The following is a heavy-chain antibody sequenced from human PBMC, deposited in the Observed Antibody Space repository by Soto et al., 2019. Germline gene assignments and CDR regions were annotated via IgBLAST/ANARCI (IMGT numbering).Heavy chain of an antibody. CDR2: IYWDDDK. V-gene: IGHV2-5*02. J-gene: IGHJ4*02. Sequence: QITLKESGPTLVKPTQTLTLTCTFSGFSLSTSGVGVGWIRQPPGKALEWLALIYWDDDKRYSPSLKSRLTITKDTSKSQVVLTMTNMDPVDTATYYCAHKVSSGLLVPLFDYWGQGTLVTVSS. CDR1: GFSLSTSGVG. D-gene: IGHD3-22*01. CDR3: AHKVSSGLLVPLFDY.